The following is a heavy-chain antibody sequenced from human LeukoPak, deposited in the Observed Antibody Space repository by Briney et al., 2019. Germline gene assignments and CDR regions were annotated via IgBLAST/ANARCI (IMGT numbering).Heavy chain of an antibody. CDR3: ARGRYNYYDSSGYYYFAYFQH. V-gene: IGHV1-69*01. J-gene: IGHJ1*01. Sequence: SVKVSCKASGGTFSSYAISWVRQAPGQGLEWMGGIIPIFGTANYAQKFQGRVTITADESTSTAYMELSSLRSEDTAGYYCARGRYNYYDSSGYYYFAYFQHWGQGTLVTVSS. CDR1: GGTFSSYA. D-gene: IGHD3-22*01. CDR2: IIPIFGTA.